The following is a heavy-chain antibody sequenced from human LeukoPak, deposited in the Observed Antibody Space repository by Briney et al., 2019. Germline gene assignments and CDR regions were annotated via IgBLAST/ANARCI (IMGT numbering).Heavy chain of an antibody. D-gene: IGHD3-16*01. CDR1: GFSFTGYY. V-gene: IGHV1-2*02. J-gene: IGHJ3*01. CDR2: INPHSGGT. CDR3: ARPYEWGSPEAFDV. Sequence: GASVKVSCKASGFSFTGYYMHWVRQAPGQGLEWMGWINPHSGGTVYAQKFQGRVTMTRDTSINTVYMELSRLRSDDTAVYYCARPYEWGSPEAFDVWGQGTMVTVSS.